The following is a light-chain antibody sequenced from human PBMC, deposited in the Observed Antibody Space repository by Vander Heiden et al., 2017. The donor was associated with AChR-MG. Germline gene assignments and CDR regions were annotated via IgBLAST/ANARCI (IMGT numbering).Light chain of an antibody. Sequence: QSALTQPASVSGSPGQSVTISCTGSISDVAGYNFVSWYRQHPDNAPKLMIYDVNKRPSGVSNRFSGSKSGNTASLTISGLQVEDEADYYCSSYTSRSTYVFGTGTRVTGL. CDR2: DVN. V-gene: IGLV2-14*01. CDR1: ISDVAGYNF. CDR3: SSYTSRSTYV. J-gene: IGLJ1*01.